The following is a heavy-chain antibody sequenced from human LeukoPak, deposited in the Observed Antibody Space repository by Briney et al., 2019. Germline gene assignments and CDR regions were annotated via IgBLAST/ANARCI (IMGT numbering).Heavy chain of an antibody. CDR2: ISWNSGSI. Sequence: PGGSLRLSCAASAFTFDDYAMHWVRQAPGKGLEWVSGISWNSGSIGYADSVKGRFTISRDNAKNSLYLQMNSLRAEDTALYYCAKGALRYYDSSGYYSSYFDYWGQGTLVTVSS. CDR3: AKGALRYYDSSGYYSSYFDY. V-gene: IGHV3-9*01. CDR1: AFTFDDYA. J-gene: IGHJ4*02. D-gene: IGHD3-22*01.